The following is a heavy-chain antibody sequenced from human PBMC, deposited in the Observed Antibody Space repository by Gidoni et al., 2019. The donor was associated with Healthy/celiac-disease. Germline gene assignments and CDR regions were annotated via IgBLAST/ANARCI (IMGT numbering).Heavy chain of an antibody. J-gene: IGHJ3*02. CDR3: AKSSPGAHSANAFDI. V-gene: IGHV3-23*01. Sequence: EGQLLESGGGLVQHGGSLRLAGAAYGFTVSSYAMSGVGQAPGKGLEWVSAISGSSGSTYSADSVKGRFTISRDNSQNTLYLQMNSLRAEDPAVYYCAKSSPGAHSANAFDIWGQGTMVTVSS. CDR1: GFTVSSYA. CDR2: ISGSSGST. D-gene: IGHD2-2*01.